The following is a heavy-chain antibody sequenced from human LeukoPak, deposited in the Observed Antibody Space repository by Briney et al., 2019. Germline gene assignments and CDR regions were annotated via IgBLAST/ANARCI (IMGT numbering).Heavy chain of an antibody. CDR1: GFTFSSYA. Sequence: GGSLRLSCAASGFTFSSYAMSWVRQAPGKGLEWVSGISGSGGSTSYADSVKGRFTISRDNSKNTVYLQMNSLRAEDTAVYYCAKRSAVAGTLWIDYWGQGTLVTVSS. CDR3: AKRSAVAGTLWIDY. CDR2: ISGSGGST. D-gene: IGHD6-19*01. J-gene: IGHJ4*02. V-gene: IGHV3-23*01.